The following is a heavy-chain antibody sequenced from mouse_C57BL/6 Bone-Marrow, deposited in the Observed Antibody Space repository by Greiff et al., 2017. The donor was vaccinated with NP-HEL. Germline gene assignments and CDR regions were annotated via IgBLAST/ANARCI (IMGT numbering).Heavy chain of an antibody. CDR1: GFSLTSYG. V-gene: IGHV2-2*01. Sequence: VQLQQSGPGLVQPSQSLSITCTVSGFSLTSYGVHWVRQSPGKGLEWLGVIWSGGSTDYNAAFISRLSISKDNSKSQVFFKMNRLQADDTAIYYCARMDAWFAYWGQGTLVTVSA. CDR2: IWSGGST. CDR3: ARMDAWFAY. J-gene: IGHJ3*01.